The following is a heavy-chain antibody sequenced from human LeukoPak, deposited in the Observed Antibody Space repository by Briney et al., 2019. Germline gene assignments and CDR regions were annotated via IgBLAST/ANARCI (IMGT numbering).Heavy chain of an antibody. Sequence: GESLKISCKGSGYSFTSYWISWVRRMPGKGLEWMGRIDPSDSYTNYSPSFQGHVTISADKSISTAYLQWSSLKASDTAMYYCARHTYYDSSGYYFDYWGQGTLVTVSS. V-gene: IGHV5-10-1*01. D-gene: IGHD3-22*01. CDR1: GYSFTSYW. J-gene: IGHJ4*02. CDR2: IDPSDSYT. CDR3: ARHTYYDSSGYYFDY.